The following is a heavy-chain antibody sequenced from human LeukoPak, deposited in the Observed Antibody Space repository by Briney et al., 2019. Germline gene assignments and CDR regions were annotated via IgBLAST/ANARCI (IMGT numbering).Heavy chain of an antibody. V-gene: IGHV1-2*02. Sequence: ASVKVSCKASGYTFTVYYMHWVRQAPGQGVEWMGWINPNSGGTNYAQKFQGRVTMTRDTSISTAYMELSRLRSDDTAVYYCAREGDIVVVVAAAFDPWGQGTLVTVSS. CDR3: AREGDIVVVVAAAFDP. D-gene: IGHD2-15*01. CDR1: GYTFTVYY. CDR2: INPNSGGT. J-gene: IGHJ5*02.